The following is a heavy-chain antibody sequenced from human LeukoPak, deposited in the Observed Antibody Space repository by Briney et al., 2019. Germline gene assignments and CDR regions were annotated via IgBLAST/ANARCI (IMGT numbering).Heavy chain of an antibody. V-gene: IGHV3-20*04. J-gene: IGHJ4*02. Sequence: GGSLRLSCAASGFTVSSNYMSWVRQAPGKGLEWVSGINWSDDTTGYADSVKGRFTISRDNAKNSLYLQMSSLRAEDTALYYCARRGSCSGGSCYTYYFDSWGQGTLVTVSS. CDR3: ARRGSCSGGSCYTYYFDS. CDR1: GFTVSSNY. CDR2: INWSDDTT. D-gene: IGHD2-15*01.